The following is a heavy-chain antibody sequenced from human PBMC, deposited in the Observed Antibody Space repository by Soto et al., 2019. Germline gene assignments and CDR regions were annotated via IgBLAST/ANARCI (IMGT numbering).Heavy chain of an antibody. CDR3: ARDIASYAYGEGY. D-gene: IGHD2-21*01. J-gene: IGHJ4*02. V-gene: IGHV4-30-2*06. Sequence: PSETLSLTCSVSGVTMSYGGYSWSWIRQSPGKGLEWLGYISHLETTDYNPSLNSRATMSVETSKNQFSLKLSSVTAADTAVYYCARDIASYAYGEGYWGQGIQVTVSS. CDR2: ISHLETT. CDR1: GVTMSYGGYS.